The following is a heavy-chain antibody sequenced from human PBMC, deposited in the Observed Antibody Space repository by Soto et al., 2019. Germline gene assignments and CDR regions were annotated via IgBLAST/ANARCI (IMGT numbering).Heavy chain of an antibody. V-gene: IGHV4-39*01. Sequence: PSETLSLTCTVSDDSISSSSYFWGWIRQPPGKGLEWIGSIYYSGNAYYNPSLKSRVTISVDTSKNQFSLKLNSVTAADTAVYYCARRLYYYDSSDQPLGWFHPWGQGTLVTASS. CDR2: IYYSGNA. D-gene: IGHD3-22*01. J-gene: IGHJ5*02. CDR3: ARRLYYYDSSDQPLGWFHP. CDR1: DDSISSSSYF.